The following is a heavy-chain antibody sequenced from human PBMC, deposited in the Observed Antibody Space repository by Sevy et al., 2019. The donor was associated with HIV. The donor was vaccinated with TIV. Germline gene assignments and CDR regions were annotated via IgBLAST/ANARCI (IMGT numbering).Heavy chain of an antibody. V-gene: IGHV1-24*01. CDR2: FEPEDGET. D-gene: IGHD3-22*01. Sequence: ASVKVSCKVSGYTLTELSMHWVRQAPGKGLEWMGSFEPEDGETVYAQKFQGRVTMTEDTSSDTAYMELSSLRSDDTAVYYCATTEDYYDSSGSPFDYWGQGTLVTVSS. CDR1: GYTLTELS. CDR3: ATTEDYYDSSGSPFDY. J-gene: IGHJ4*02.